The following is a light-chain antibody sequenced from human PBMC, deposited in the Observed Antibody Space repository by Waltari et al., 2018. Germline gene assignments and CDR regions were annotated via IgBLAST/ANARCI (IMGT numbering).Light chain of an antibody. Sequence: TQSPSTLSASVGDRVTISCRASQSISSWLAWYQQKPGKAPKLLISKASTLESGVPSRFSGSGSGTEFTLTISSLQPDDFATYYCQQYKAYPYTFGQGTELEIK. J-gene: IGKJ2*01. CDR3: QQYKAYPYT. CDR2: KAS. CDR1: QSISSW. V-gene: IGKV1-5*03.